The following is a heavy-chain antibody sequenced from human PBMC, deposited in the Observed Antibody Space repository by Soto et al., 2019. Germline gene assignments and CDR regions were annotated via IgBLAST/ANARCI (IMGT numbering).Heavy chain of an antibody. J-gene: IGHJ3*02. CDR3: ARGGVDYYDSSGYYGAYDAFDI. V-gene: IGHV4-59*01. Sequence: SETLSLTCTVSGGSISSYYWSWIRQPPGKGLEWIGYIYYSGSTNYNPSLKSRVTISVDTSKNQFSLKLSSVTAADTAVYYCARGGVDYYDSSGYYGAYDAFDIWGQGTMVTVSS. CDR2: IYYSGST. D-gene: IGHD3-22*01. CDR1: GGSISSYY.